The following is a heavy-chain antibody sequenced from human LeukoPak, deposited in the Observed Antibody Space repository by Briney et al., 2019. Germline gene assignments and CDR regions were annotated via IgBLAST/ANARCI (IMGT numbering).Heavy chain of an antibody. CDR2: INPNSGGT. V-gene: IGHV1-2*02. J-gene: IGHJ4*02. Sequence: ASVRVSCKASGYTFTGFHIHWVRQAPGQGLEWMAWINPNSGGTNCAQKFQGRATLTRDTSTNTLYMELNSLTSDDTAVYYCARDSGGAEYWGQGTLVTVSS. CDR1: GYTFTGFH. CDR3: ARDSGGAEY. D-gene: IGHD2-8*02.